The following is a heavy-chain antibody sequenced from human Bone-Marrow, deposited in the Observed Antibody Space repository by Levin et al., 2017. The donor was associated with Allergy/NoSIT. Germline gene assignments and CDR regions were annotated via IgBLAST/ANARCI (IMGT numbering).Heavy chain of an antibody. Sequence: ASVKVSCKGSGYSFTNDWIGWVRQLPGKGLEWMGIINLADSDTRYSPPFEGQVIISADKSINTAYLQWRSLKASDTAMYYCARQLVTPPYYYYYMDVWGQGTTVTVSS. CDR1: GYSFTNDW. CDR3: ARQLVTPPYYYYYMDV. J-gene: IGHJ6*03. CDR2: INLADSDT. V-gene: IGHV5-51*01. D-gene: IGHD2-8*02.